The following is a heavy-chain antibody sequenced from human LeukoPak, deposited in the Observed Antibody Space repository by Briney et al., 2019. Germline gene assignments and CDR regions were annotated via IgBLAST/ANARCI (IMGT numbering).Heavy chain of an antibody. CDR1: GFTFSSYA. CDR3: AKVRSGQQWLVGGYYYGMDV. CDR2: ISSRSSYI. V-gene: IGHV3-21*04. D-gene: IGHD6-19*01. J-gene: IGHJ6*02. Sequence: GGSLRLSCAASGFTFSSYAMSWVRQAPGKGLEWVSSISSRSSYIFYADSVKGRFTISRDNAKNSLYLQMNSLRAEDTAVYYCAKVRSGQQWLVGGYYYGMDVWGQGTTVTVSS.